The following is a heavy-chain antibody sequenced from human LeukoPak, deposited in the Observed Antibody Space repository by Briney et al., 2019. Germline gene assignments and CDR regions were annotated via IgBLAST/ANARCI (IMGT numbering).Heavy chain of an antibody. D-gene: IGHD6-13*01. J-gene: IGHJ4*02. CDR2: ISYDGSNK. V-gene: IGHV3-30-3*01. CDR3: ARSPTYSSSWYDY. CDR1: GFTLSSYA. Sequence: PGRSLRLSCAASGFTLSSYAMHWVRQAPGKGLEWVAVISYDGSNKYYADSVKGRFTISRDNSKNTLYLQMNSLRAEDTAVYYCARSPTYSSSWYDYWGQGTLVTVSS.